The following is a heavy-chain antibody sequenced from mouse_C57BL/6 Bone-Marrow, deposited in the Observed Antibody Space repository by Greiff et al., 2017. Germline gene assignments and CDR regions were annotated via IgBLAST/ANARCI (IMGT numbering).Heavy chain of an antibody. CDR2: ISSGGDFI. V-gene: IGHV5S21*01. CDR3: ARVYYSGSSYYFDY. Sequence: EVKLEESGQGLVKPGGSLTLSCAASGSPFTSYAMSWVRQTPEKRLEWVAYISSGGDFIYYADTVKGRFTFSRDNARNTPYLQMSSLTSEDTTMDDYARVYYSGSSYYFDYWGQGTTLTVSS. CDR1: GSPFTSYA. D-gene: IGHD1-1*01. J-gene: IGHJ2*01.